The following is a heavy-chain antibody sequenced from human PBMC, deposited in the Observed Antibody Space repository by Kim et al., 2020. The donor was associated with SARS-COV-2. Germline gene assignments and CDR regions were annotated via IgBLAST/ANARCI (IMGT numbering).Heavy chain of an antibody. J-gene: IGHJ6*03. D-gene: IGHD3-9*01. V-gene: IGHV4-59*01. Sequence: LKSRVTTSVDTSKNQFSLKLSSVTASDTAVYYCARARRGYYNNYYYYMDVWGKGTTVTVSS. CDR3: ARARRGYYNNYYYYMDV.